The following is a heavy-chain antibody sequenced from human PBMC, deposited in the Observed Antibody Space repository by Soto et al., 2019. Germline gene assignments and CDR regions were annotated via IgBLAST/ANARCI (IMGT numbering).Heavy chain of an antibody. Sequence: SVKVSCKASGGTFSSYAISWVRQAPGQGLEWMGGIIPIFGTANYAQKFQGRVTITADESTSTAYMELSSLRSEDTAVYYCARMEYSSGWPFDYWGQGTLVTVSS. J-gene: IGHJ4*02. D-gene: IGHD6-19*01. CDR1: GGTFSSYA. V-gene: IGHV1-69*13. CDR2: IIPIFGTA. CDR3: ARMEYSSGWPFDY.